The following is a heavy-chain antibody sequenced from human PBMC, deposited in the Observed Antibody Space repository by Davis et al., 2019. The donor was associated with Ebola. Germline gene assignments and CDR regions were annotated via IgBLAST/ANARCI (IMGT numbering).Heavy chain of an antibody. Sequence: GESLKISCAASGFTFNKYWMHWVRQAPGKGPVWVSLINTDGTTTTYADSVKGRFTISRDNAKNTLYLQMNSLRAEDTALYYCARKKDCGGDCYPIGHWGQGALVTVSS. CDR1: GFTFNKYW. D-gene: IGHD2-21*02. CDR3: ARKKDCGGDCYPIGH. J-gene: IGHJ4*02. V-gene: IGHV3-74*01. CDR2: INTDGTTT.